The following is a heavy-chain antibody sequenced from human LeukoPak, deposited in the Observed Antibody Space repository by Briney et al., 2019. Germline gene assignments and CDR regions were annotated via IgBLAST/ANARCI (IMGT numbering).Heavy chain of an antibody. CDR3: AGVVEVPAATGLWFDP. CDR1: GGSIRSYY. CDR2: IYYSGST. Sequence: PSETLSLTCTVSGGSIRSYYRSWIRQPPGKGLEWIGYIYYSGSTNYNPSLKSRVTISEDTSKNQFSLKLSSVTAADTAVYYCAGVVEVPAATGLWFDPWGQGTLVTVSS. J-gene: IGHJ5*02. D-gene: IGHD2-2*01. V-gene: IGHV4-59*01.